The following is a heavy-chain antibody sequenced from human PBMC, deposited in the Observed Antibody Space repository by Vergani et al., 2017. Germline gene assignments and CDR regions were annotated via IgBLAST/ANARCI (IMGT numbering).Heavy chain of an antibody. Sequence: QVQLQESGPGLVKPSETLSLTCVVFGYSISSGYYWGWIRQPPGKGLEWIGSIYHNGSTYYNPSLKSRVTISVDTSKNRFSLKLSSVTAADTAVYYCVLIWGGSHINWCEPWGQGTLVTVSS. CDR1: GYSISSGYY. D-gene: IGHD2-15*01. CDR2: IYHNGST. J-gene: IGHJ5*02. V-gene: IGHV4-38-2*01. CDR3: VLIWGGSHINWCEP.